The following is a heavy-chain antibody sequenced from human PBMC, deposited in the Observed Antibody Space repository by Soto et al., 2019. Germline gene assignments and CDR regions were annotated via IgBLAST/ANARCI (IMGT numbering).Heavy chain of an antibody. CDR3: ARALRISGLIDY. J-gene: IGHJ4*02. V-gene: IGHV3-33*01. CDR1: GFTFSTYA. CDR2: IWHDGSNN. D-gene: IGHD5-12*01. Sequence: VGSLRLSCAASGFTFSTYAMNWVRQAPGKGLGWLAVIWHDGSNNYYADSVKGRFTISRDNFQNTLYLQMDSLRAEDTAVYYCARALRISGLIDYWGQGTLVTVS.